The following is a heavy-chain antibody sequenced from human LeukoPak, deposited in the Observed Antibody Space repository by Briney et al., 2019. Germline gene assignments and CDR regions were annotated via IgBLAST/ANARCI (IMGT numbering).Heavy chain of an antibody. CDR1: GFTFSNAW. V-gene: IGHV3-15*01. Sequence: GGSLRLSCVASGFTFSNAWMSWVRQPPERGLEWVGRIKSKASAETTDYAAPVKGRFTISRDDSKNTLYLQMNSLTTEDTGVYHCLCSTNCNGYWGQGTLVTVSS. CDR2: IKSKASAETT. J-gene: IGHJ4*02. D-gene: IGHD2-2*01. CDR3: LCSTNCNGY.